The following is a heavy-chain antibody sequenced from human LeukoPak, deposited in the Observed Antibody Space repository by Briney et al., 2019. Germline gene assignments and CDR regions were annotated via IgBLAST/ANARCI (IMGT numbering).Heavy chain of an antibody. CDR2: ISSSSSYI. CDR3: ARDVAAADYFDY. CDR1: GFTFSSYS. Sequence: PGGSLRLSCAASGFTFSSYSMNWVRQAPGKGLEWVSSISSSSSYIYYADSVKGRFTTSRDNAKNSLYLQMNSLRAEDTAVYYCARDVAAADYFDYWGQGTLVTVSS. V-gene: IGHV3-21*01. J-gene: IGHJ4*02. D-gene: IGHD6-13*01.